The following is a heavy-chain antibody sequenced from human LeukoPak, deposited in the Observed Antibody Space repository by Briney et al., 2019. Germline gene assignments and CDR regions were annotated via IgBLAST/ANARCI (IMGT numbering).Heavy chain of an antibody. V-gene: IGHV4-39*01. CDR1: GRSISSSSYY. CDR3: ARTILNIVVVPAASFDY. D-gene: IGHD2-2*01. J-gene: IGHJ4*02. Sequence: KPSETLSLTCSVSGRSISSSSYYWGWIRQPPGKGLEWIGSIYYSGSTYYNPSLKSRVTISVDTSKNQFSLKLSSVTAADTAVYYCARTILNIVVVPAASFDYWGQGTLVTVSS. CDR2: IYYSGST.